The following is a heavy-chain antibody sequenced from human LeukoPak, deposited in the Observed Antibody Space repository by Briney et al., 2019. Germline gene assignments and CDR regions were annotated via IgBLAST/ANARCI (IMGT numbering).Heavy chain of an antibody. CDR2: IYPGDSDT. CDR3: ARHWGPASGYSTEFDY. D-gene: IGHD3-3*01. Sequence: GESLKISCKGSGYSFTSYWIGWVRQMPGKGLEWMGIIYPGDSDTRYSPSFQGQVTISADKSISTAYLQWSSLKASDTAMYYCARHWGPASGYSTEFDYWGQGTLVTVSS. CDR1: GYSFTSYW. J-gene: IGHJ4*02. V-gene: IGHV5-51*01.